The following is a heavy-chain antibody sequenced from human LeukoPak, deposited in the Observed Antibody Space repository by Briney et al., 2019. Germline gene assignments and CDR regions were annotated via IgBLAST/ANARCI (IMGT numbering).Heavy chain of an antibody. CDR1: GGSINNSY. J-gene: IGHJ6*03. CDR3: ARDGRVNCSGSGTRRYYYYYYMDV. D-gene: IGHD2-15*01. CDR2: ISHSGST. Sequence: SETLSLTCTVSGGSINNSYWSWIRQPPGRGLEGIGYISHSGSTNYNPSLASRVSMSVDTSKNQFSLKLSSVTAADTAIYFCARDGRVNCSGSGTRRYYYYYYMDVWGQGTTVTVS. V-gene: IGHV4-59*01.